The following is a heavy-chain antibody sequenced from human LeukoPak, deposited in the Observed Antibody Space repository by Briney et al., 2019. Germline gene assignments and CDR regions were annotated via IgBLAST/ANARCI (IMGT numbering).Heavy chain of an antibody. CDR3: AKDLNWENY. V-gene: IGHV3-66*01. Sequence: GGSLRLSCAASGFTVNNKYMTWVRQAPGKGLEWVSLIYNDGRTYYADSVKGRCTISRDNLKNVLYLQMNSLKVEDTAVYYCAKDLNWENYWGQGTLVTVSS. J-gene: IGHJ4*02. D-gene: IGHD7-27*01. CDR1: GFTVNNKY. CDR2: IYNDGRT.